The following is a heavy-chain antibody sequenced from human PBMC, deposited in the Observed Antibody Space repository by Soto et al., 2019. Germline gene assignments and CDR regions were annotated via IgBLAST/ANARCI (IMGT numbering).Heavy chain of an antibody. CDR1: GFTVSSYG. J-gene: IGHJ4*02. CDR3: ARGKGYGSGSYSFDY. Sequence: QVQLVESGGGVVQPGRSLRLSCAASGFTVSSYGMHWVRQAPGKGLEWVAVIWYDGSNKYYADSVKGRFTISRDNSKNTLYLQMNSLRAEDTAVYYCARGKGYGSGSYSFDYWGQGTLVTVSS. CDR2: IWYDGSNK. D-gene: IGHD3-10*01. V-gene: IGHV3-33*01.